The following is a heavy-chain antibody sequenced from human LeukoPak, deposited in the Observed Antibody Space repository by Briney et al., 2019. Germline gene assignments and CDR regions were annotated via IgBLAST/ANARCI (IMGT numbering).Heavy chain of an antibody. CDR2: IIPIFGTA. CDR3: ARYGIYYYYMDV. Sequence: ASVKVSCKASGYTFTDYYVHWVRQAPGQGLEWMGGIIPIFGTANYAQKFQGRVTITADESTSTAYMELSSLRSEDTAVYYCARYGIYYYYMDVWGKGTTVTVSS. D-gene: IGHD1-1*01. J-gene: IGHJ6*03. V-gene: IGHV1-69*13. CDR1: GYTFTDYY.